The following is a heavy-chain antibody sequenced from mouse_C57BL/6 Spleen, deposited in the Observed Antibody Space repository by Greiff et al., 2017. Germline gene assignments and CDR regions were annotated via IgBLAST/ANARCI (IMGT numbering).Heavy chain of an antibody. CDR2: IDPETGGT. V-gene: IGHV1-15*01. J-gene: IGHJ4*01. CDR3: TRVPGGSYYAMDY. CDR1: GYTFTDYE. D-gene: IGHD1-1*02. Sequence: VQLQQSGAELVRPGASVTLSCKASGYTFTDYEMHWVKQTPVHGLEWIGAIDPETGGTAYNQKFKGKAILTADKSSSTAYMELRSLTSEDSAVYYCTRVPGGSYYAMDYWGQGTSVTVSS.